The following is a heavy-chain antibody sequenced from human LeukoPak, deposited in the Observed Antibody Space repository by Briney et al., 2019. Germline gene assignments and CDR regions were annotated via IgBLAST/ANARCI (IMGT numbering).Heavy chain of an antibody. CDR2: IYYSGST. Sequence: PSETLSLTCTVSGGSISSYYWSWIRQPPGKGLEWIGYIYYSGSTNYNPSLKSRVTISVDTSKNQFSLKLSSVTAADTAVYYCARYVNMVIDYWGQGTLVTVSS. V-gene: IGHV4-59*01. J-gene: IGHJ4*02. CDR1: GGSISSYY. D-gene: IGHD3-10*01. CDR3: ARYVNMVIDY.